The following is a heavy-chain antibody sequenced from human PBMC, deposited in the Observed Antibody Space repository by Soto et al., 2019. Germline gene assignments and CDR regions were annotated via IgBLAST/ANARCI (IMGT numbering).Heavy chain of an antibody. CDR1: GGSISSSSYY. Sequence: QLQLQESGPGLVKPSETLSLTCTVSGGSISSSSYYWGWIRQPPGKGLEWIGRIYYSGSTYYNPSLKSRVTISVSTSKNQFSLKLSSVTAAATDVYYCASLSSPGPAHYWGQGTLVTVSS. CDR2: IYYSGST. CDR3: ASLSSPGPAHY. V-gene: IGHV4-39*01. J-gene: IGHJ4*02.